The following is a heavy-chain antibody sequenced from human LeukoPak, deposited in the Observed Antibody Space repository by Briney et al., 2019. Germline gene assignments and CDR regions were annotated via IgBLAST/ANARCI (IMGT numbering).Heavy chain of an antibody. CDR1: GGSISSYY. CDR3: ARTTEGGYTYGYFYYYYMDV. D-gene: IGHD5-18*01. Sequence: SETLSLTCTVSGGSISSYYWSWIRQPPGKGLEWVGYIYYSGSTNYNPSLKSRVTISVDTSKNQFSLKLTSVTAADTAVYYCARTTEGGYTYGYFYYYYMDVWGKGTTVTISS. J-gene: IGHJ6*03. CDR2: IYYSGST. V-gene: IGHV4-59*01.